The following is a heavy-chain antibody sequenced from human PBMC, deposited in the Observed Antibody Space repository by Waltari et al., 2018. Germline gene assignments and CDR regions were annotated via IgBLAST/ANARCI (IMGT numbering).Heavy chain of an antibody. V-gene: IGHV3-48*04. CDR3: ARGPLVIPKYYFDF. Sequence: EVQLVESGGGLVEPGGSLRLSCAASGFTFSSYSMSWVRKAPGKGLEWVSYIGHSSSTILYADSVKGRFTISRDNAKNSLYLQMDSLRVEDTAVYYCARGPLVIPKYYFDFWGQGSLVTVSS. CDR1: GFTFSSYS. D-gene: IGHD1-26*01. J-gene: IGHJ4*02. CDR2: IGHSSSTI.